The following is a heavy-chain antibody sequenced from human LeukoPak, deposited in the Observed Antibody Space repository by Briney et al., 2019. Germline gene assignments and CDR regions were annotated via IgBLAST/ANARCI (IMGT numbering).Heavy chain of an antibody. CDR2: IYYSGST. V-gene: IGHV4-31*03. CDR3: ARVRPNHWETDFDY. CDR1: GGSLSSGGYY. D-gene: IGHD1-26*01. J-gene: IGHJ4*02. Sequence: SETLSLTCTVSGGSLSSGGYYWSWIRQHPGKGLEWIGYIYYSGSTYYNPSLKSRVTISVDTSKNQFSLKLSSVTAADTAVYYCARVRPNHWETDFDYWGQGTLVTVSS.